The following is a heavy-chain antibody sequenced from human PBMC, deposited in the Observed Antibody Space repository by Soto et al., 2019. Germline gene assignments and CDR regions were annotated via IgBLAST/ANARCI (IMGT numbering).Heavy chain of an antibody. V-gene: IGHV2-5*02. CDR3: AHTIVAVPTAHDAFDV. CDR1: GFSLSSIGVG. CDR2: LYWDDDK. Sequence: QITLKESGPTLVKPTQTLTLTCTFSGFSLSSIGVGVGWIRQPPGKALEWLGILYWDDDKHYSPSLKSRISIAKDTSKDQVVLTLTNMDPVDTATYYCAHTIVAVPTAHDAFDVWGQGTMVTVSS. J-gene: IGHJ3*01. D-gene: IGHD2-2*01.